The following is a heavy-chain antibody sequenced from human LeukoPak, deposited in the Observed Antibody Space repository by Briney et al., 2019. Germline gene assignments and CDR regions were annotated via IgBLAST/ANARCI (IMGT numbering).Heavy chain of an antibody. D-gene: IGHD4/OR15-4a*01. Sequence: PGGSLRLSCTASGFSFSTYAMNWVRQAPGKGLEWVSAISNNGAGTYYADSVKGRFTMSRDNSKNTLYLQMNSLRAGDTALYYCAQIDGASATAYWGQGTLVTVSS. CDR1: GFSFSTYA. CDR2: ISNNGAGT. V-gene: IGHV3-23*01. J-gene: IGHJ4*02. CDR3: AQIDGASATAY.